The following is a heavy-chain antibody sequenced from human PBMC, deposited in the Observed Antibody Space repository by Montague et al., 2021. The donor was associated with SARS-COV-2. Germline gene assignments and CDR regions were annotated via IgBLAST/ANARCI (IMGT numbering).Heavy chain of an antibody. CDR3: ARLTAGYCSGGSCYWGTGFDY. J-gene: IGHJ4*02. CDR2: IYYSGST. CDR1: GGSISSYY. V-gene: IGHV4-59*12. D-gene: IGHD2-15*01. Sequence: SETLSLTCTVSGGSISSYYWSWIRQPPGKGLEWIGYIYYSGSTNYNPSLKNRVTISVDTSKNQFSLKLSSVTAADTAVYYCARLTAGYCSGGSCYWGTGFDYWGQGTLVTVSS.